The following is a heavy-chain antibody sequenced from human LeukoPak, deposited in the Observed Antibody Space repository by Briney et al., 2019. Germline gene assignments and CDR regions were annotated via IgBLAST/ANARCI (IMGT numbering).Heavy chain of an antibody. CDR3: AGNYDSSVRAFDI. D-gene: IGHD3-22*01. V-gene: IGHV4-59*01. CDR1: GASIDSYY. CDR2: IYYSGST. Sequence: SETLSLTCTISGASIDSYYWSWIRQPPGKGLEWIGYIYYSGSTNYNPSLKSRVTISVDTSKNQFSLKLSSVTAADTAVYYCAGNYDSSVRAFDIWGQGTMVTVSS. J-gene: IGHJ3*02.